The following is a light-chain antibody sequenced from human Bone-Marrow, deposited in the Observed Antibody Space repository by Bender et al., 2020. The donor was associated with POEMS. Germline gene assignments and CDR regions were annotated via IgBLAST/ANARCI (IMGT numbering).Light chain of an antibody. Sequence: QSALTQPPSASGSPGQSVTISCTGTSGDVGSSNYVSWYQHHPGKAPRLMNYEVNKRPSGVPDRFAGSKSGNTASLTVSGLQAEDEADYYCSSYTDAFTFVFGTGTKVTVL. CDR3: SSYTDAFTFV. J-gene: IGLJ1*01. CDR1: SGDVGSSNY. CDR2: EVN. V-gene: IGLV2-8*01.